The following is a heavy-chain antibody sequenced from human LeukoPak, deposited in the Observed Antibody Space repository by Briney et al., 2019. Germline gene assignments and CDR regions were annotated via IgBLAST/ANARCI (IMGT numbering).Heavy chain of an antibody. J-gene: IGHJ4*02. V-gene: IGHV4-39*01. D-gene: IGHD6-25*01. Sequence: SETLSLTCTVSGGSISVSSYYWGWIRQPPGKGLEWIGSIYCSGSTYYSPSLKSRVTISVDTSQNQFSLKLSSVTAADTAVYYCARSGGYGLFDYWGQGILVTVSS. CDR3: ARSGGYGLFDY. CDR2: IYCSGST. CDR1: GGSISVSSYY.